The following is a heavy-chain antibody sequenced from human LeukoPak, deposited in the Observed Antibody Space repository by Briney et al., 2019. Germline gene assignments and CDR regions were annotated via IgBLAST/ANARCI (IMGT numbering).Heavy chain of an antibody. CDR2: IYPGDSDT. V-gene: IGHV5-51*03. CDR3: ARPPLGSYDILTGYENDY. Sequence: KPGESLKISCKGSGYSFTSYWIGGVRQMPGKGREWMGIIYPGDSDTRYSPSFQGQVTISADKSISTAYLQWSSLKASDTAMYYCARPPLGSYDILTGYENDYWGQGTLVTVSS. CDR1: GYSFTSYW. D-gene: IGHD3-9*01. J-gene: IGHJ4*02.